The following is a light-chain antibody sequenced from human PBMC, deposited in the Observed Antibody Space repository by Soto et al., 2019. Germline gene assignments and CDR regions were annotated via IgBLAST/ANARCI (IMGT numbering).Light chain of an antibody. V-gene: IGKV3-20*01. Sequence: EIVLTQSPGTLSLSPGERATLSCRASQSVTTNYLAWYQQKPGQAPRLLIYGASTRATGIPDRFSGSGSGTDFTLTISRLEPEDCAVYYCQQYGGSPAITFGQG. J-gene: IGKJ5*01. CDR3: QQYGGSPAIT. CDR2: GAS. CDR1: QSVTTNY.